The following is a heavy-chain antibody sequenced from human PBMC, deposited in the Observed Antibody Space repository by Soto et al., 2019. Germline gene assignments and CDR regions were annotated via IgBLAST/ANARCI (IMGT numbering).Heavy chain of an antibody. CDR3: ARGSSYYYYYYGMDV. CDR1: GGTFSSYA. D-gene: IGHD6-6*01. V-gene: IGHV1-69*13. J-gene: IGHJ6*02. Sequence: SVKVSCKASGGTFSSYAISWVRQAPGQGLEWMGGIIPIFGTANYAQKFQGRVTITADESTSTAYMELSGLRSEDTAVYYCARGSSYYYYYYGMDVWGQGTTVTVSS. CDR2: IIPIFGTA.